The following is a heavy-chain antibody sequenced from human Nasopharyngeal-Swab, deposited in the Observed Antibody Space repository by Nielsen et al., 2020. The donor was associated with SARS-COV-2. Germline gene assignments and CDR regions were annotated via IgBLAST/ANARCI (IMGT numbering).Heavy chain of an antibody. CDR1: GFTFSSYG. CDR3: ARDNLDYGDYNPEDYYYYYGMDV. V-gene: IGHV3-33*01. CDR2: IWYDGSNK. D-gene: IGHD4-17*01. J-gene: IGHJ6*02. Sequence: GGSLRLSCAASGFTFSSYGMHWVRQAPGKGLEWVAVIWYDGSNKYYADSVKGRSTISRDNSKNTLYLQMNSLRAEDTAVYYRARDNLDYGDYNPEDYYYYYGMDVWGQGTTVTVSS.